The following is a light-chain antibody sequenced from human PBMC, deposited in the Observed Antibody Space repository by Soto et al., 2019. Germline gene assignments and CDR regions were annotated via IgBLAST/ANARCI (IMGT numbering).Light chain of an antibody. V-gene: IGKV2-28*01. CDR1: QSLLHSNGYNY. Sequence: DIVMTQSPLSLPVTPGEPASISCRSSQSLLHSNGYNYLDWYLQKPGQSPQLLIYLGSNRASGVPDRFSGSGSGTYFTLKISRVEAEDVGVYYCMQALQTPWTLGQGTKVEIK. CDR2: LGS. J-gene: IGKJ1*01. CDR3: MQALQTPWT.